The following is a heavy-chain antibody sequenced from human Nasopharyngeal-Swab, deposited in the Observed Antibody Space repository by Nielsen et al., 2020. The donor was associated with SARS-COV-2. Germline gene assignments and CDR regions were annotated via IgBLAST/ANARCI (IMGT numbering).Heavy chain of an antibody. Sequence: ASVKVSCKASGYNFSSYTMHWVRQAPGQRLEWMGWINAGNGNTKYSQKFQGRVTITRDTSASTAYMQLSSLRSEDTAVYYCARDGRNDGGFYSYYMDVWGKGTTVTVSS. CDR3: ARDGRNDGGFYSYYMDV. J-gene: IGHJ6*03. CDR2: INAGNGNT. V-gene: IGHV1-3*01. D-gene: IGHD1-1*01. CDR1: GYNFSSYT.